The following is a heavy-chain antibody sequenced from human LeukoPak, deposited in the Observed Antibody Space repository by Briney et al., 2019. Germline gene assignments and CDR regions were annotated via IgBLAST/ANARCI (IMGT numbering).Heavy chain of an antibody. CDR2: TYYRSKWYN. J-gene: IGHJ6*02. CDR1: GDSVSNNTAT. Sequence: SQTLSLTCDISGDSVSNNTATWNWVRQSASRGLEWLGRTYYRSKWYNDYSLSVKSRITIGQDTSKNHFTLQLNSVTPEDTAIYYCGRARVPWGYGMDVWGQGTAVTVSS. CDR3: GRARVPWGYGMDV. V-gene: IGHV6-1*01. D-gene: IGHD3-16*01.